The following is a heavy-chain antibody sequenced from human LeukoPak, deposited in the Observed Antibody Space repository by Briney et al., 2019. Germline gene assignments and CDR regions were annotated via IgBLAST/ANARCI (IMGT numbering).Heavy chain of an antibody. CDR3: ATHPWEHKNWYFDL. V-gene: IGHV1-69*01. D-gene: IGHD1-26*01. J-gene: IGHJ2*01. CDR1: GGTFSSYA. CDR2: IIPIFGTA. Sequence: SVKVSCKASGGTFSSYAISWVRQAPGQGLDWMGGIIPIFGTANYAQKFQGRVTITADESTSTAYVELSSLRSEDTAVYYCATHPWEHKNWYFDLWGRGTLVTVSS.